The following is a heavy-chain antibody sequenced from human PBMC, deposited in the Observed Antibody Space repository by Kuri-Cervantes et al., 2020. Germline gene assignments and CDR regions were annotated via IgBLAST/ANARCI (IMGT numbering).Heavy chain of an antibody. J-gene: IGHJ4*02. CDR1: GFSFSSYS. V-gene: IGHV3-48*01. CDR3: AKDSSTKDGDYDYFDY. CDR2: ISSLSSNI. Sequence: GESLKISCAASGFSFSSYSMNWVRQAPGKGLEWVSFISSLSSNIYYAESVKGRFTISRDNSRNTLYLQMNSLRAEDTAVYYCAKDSSTKDGDYDYFDYWGQGTLVTVSS. D-gene: IGHD4-17*01.